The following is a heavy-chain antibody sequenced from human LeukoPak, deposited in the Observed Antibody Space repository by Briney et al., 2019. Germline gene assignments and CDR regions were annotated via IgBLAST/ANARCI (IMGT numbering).Heavy chain of an antibody. D-gene: IGHD3-10*01. CDR3: ARDTMVRGVIGY. CDR2: ISGSGGST. CDR1: GFTFSSYA. J-gene: IGHJ4*02. V-gene: IGHV3-23*01. Sequence: PGGSLRLSCAASGFTFSSYAMSWVRQAPGKGLEWVSAISGSGGSTYYADSVKGRFTISRDNAKNSLYLQMNSLRAEDTAVYYCARDTMVRGVIGYWGQGTLVTVS.